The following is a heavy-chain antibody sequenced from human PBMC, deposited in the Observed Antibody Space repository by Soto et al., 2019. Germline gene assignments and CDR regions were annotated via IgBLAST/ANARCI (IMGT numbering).Heavy chain of an antibody. CDR1: GGSISSGGYS. CDR3: AREHLDTAMVSGVWFDP. J-gene: IGHJ5*02. CDR2: IYHSGST. Sequence: PSETLSLTCAVSGGSISSGGYSWSWIRQPPGKGLEWIGYIYHSGSTYYNPSLKSRVTISVDRSKNQFSLKLSSVTAADTAVYYCAREHLDTAMVSGVWFDPWGQGTLVTLSS. D-gene: IGHD5-18*01. V-gene: IGHV4-30-2*01.